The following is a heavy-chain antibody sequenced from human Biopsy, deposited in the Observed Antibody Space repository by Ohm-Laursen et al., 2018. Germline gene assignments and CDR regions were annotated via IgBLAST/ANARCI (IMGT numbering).Heavy chain of an antibody. D-gene: IGHD3-16*01. V-gene: IGHV3-21*04. CDR3: AKDSGGSPLGELFH. CDR1: EFTFSAYT. Sequence: SLRLSCAASEFTFSAYTMNWVRQAPGKGLEWVSSISSSGTYKLYTDPLKGRFTISRDNAKNSLYLQMNSLRAEDTALYYCAKDSGGSPLGELFHWGQGNLVTVSS. CDR2: ISSSGTYK. J-gene: IGHJ4*02.